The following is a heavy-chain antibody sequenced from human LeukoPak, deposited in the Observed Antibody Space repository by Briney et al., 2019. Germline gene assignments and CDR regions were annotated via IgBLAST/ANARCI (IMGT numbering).Heavy chain of an antibody. CDR1: GGSISSGDYY. CDR2: IYYSGST. J-gene: IGHJ6*03. Sequence: PSETLSLTCAVSGGSISSGDYYWSWIRQPPGKGLEWIGYIYYSGSTYYNPSLKSRVTISVDTSKNQFSLKLSSVTAADTAVYYCARWVQNYYYYMDVWGKGTTVTASS. CDR3: ARWVQNYYYYMDV. V-gene: IGHV4-30-4*08. D-gene: IGHD1-26*01.